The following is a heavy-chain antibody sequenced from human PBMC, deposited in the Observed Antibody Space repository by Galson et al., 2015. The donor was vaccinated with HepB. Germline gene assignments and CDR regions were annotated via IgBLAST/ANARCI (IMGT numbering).Heavy chain of an antibody. J-gene: IGHJ4*02. V-gene: IGHV3-11*06. CDR2: ISSSSSYT. CDR1: GFTFSDYY. Sequence: SLRLSCAASGFTFSDYYMSWIRQAPGKGLEWVSYISSSSSYTNYADSVKGRFTISRDNAKNSLYLQMNSLRAEDTAVYYCASLYYGSGSYYYWGQGTLVTVSS. CDR3: ASLYYGSGSYYY. D-gene: IGHD3-10*01.